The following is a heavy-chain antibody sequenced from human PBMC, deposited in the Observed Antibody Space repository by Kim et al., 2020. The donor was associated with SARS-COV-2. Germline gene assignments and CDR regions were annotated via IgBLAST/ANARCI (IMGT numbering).Heavy chain of an antibody. Sequence: IYYADSVKGRFTISRDNAKNSLYLQMNSLRAEDTAVYYCASHDYEYAFDIWGQGTMVTVSS. V-gene: IGHV3-48*03. CDR2: I. J-gene: IGHJ3*02. D-gene: IGHD4-17*01. CDR3: ASHDYEYAFDI.